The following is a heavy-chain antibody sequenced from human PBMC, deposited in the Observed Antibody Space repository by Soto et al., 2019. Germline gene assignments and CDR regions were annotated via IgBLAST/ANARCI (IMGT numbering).Heavy chain of an antibody. CDR2: ISGSGGST. Sequence: HPGGSLRLSCAASGFTFSSYAMSWVRQAPGKGLEWVSAISGSGGSTYYADSVKGRFTISRDNSKNTLYLQMNSLRAEDTAVYYCAKVSNSGSGYSSGWSDYWGQGTLVTGSS. V-gene: IGHV3-23*01. CDR3: AKVSNSGSGYSSGWSDY. D-gene: IGHD6-19*01. CDR1: GFTFSSYA. J-gene: IGHJ4*02.